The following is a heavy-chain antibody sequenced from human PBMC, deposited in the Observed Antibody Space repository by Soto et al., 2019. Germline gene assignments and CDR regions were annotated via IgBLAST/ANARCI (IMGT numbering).Heavy chain of an antibody. J-gene: IGHJ4*02. D-gene: IGHD3-16*01. Sequence: EVQLLESGGKLVQPGGSLTLSCAASGFTFSTYAMAWVRQAPGKGLEWVSGVSASGLNTDYAYPVKGRFYISRDNSKNTVSMHTNRLRAADTALYYWAKDRTRRTSRYVFDYWGQGTPVTVSS. CDR3: AKDRTRRTSRYVFDY. CDR2: VSASGLNT. V-gene: IGHV3-23*01. CDR1: GFTFSTYA.